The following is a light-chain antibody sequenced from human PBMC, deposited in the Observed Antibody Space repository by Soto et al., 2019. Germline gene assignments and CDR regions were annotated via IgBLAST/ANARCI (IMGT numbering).Light chain of an antibody. V-gene: IGKV3-20*01. CDR3: HQYGTSPET. J-gene: IGKJ1*01. CDR2: GAS. CDR1: QSVSSSF. Sequence: EIVLTQSPGTLSLSPGERATLSCRASQSVSSSFLAWYQQKPGQAPRFLIYGASSRATGIPDRFSGSGSGTDFTLTISRLEPEDFAVYYCHQYGTSPETFGKGTKVDIK.